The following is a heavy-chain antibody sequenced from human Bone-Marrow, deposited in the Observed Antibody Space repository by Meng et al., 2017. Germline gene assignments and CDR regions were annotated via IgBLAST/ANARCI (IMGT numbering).Heavy chain of an antibody. CDR3: AGISYYYGSGSYYKSYYFDY. V-gene: IGHV4-34*01. J-gene: IGHJ4*02. CDR1: GGSFSGYY. Sequence: QVQLTQWGAGLLKPSETLSLTCAVYGGSFSGYYWSWIRQPPGKGLEWIGEINHSGSTNYNPSLKSRVTISVDTSKNQFSLKLSSVTAADTAVYYCAGISYYYGSGSYYKSYYFDYWGQGTLVTVSS. CDR2: INHSGST. D-gene: IGHD3-10*01.